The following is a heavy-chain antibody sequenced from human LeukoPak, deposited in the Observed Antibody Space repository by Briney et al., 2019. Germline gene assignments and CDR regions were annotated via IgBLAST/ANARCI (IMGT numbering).Heavy chain of an antibody. V-gene: IGHV3-48*01. Sequence: GGSLRLSCAASGFTFSSYSMNWVRQAPGKGLEWVSYISSSSSTIYYADSVKGRFTISRDNAKNSLYLQMNSLRAEDTTVYYCARVTYDFWSSPTYYMDVWGKGTTVTVSS. CDR2: ISSSSSTI. CDR1: GFTFSSYS. CDR3: ARVTYDFWSSPTYYMDV. D-gene: IGHD3-3*01. J-gene: IGHJ6*03.